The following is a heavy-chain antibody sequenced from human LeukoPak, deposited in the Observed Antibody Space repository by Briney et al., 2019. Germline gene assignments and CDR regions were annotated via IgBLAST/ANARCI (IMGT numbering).Heavy chain of an antibody. D-gene: IGHD3-10*01. V-gene: IGHV1-18*01. CDR3: ARDPAYLGYYYGSGSYWPSYYYYYMDV. J-gene: IGHJ6*03. CDR2: ISAYNGNT. CDR1: GYTFTSYG. Sequence: GASVKVSCKASGYTFTSYGISWVRQAPGQGLEWMGRISAYNGNTNYVQKLQGRVTMTTDTSTSTAYMELRSLRSDDTAVYYCARDPAYLGYYYGSGSYWPSYYYYYMDVWGKGTTVTISS.